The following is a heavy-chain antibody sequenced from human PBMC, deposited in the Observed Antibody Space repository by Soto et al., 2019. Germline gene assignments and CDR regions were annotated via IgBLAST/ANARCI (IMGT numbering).Heavy chain of an antibody. CDR3: GRVWGGAFDI. D-gene: IGHD3-10*01. CDR1: GGSISSYY. V-gene: IGHV4-59*01. Sequence: SETLSLTCTVSGGSISSYYWSWIRQPPGKGLEWIGYIYYSGSTNYNPSLKGRVTISVDTSKNQFALKLRSVTAADTAVYYCGRVWGGAFDIWGQGTMVTVSS. CDR2: IYYSGST. J-gene: IGHJ3*02.